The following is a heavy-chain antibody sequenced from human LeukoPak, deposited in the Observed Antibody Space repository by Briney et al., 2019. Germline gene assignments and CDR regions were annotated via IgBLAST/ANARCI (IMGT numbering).Heavy chain of an antibody. J-gene: IGHJ3*02. D-gene: IGHD3-10*01. Sequence: SETLSLTCTVSGGSISSYYWSWIRQPPGKGLEWIGYIYYSGSTNYNPSLKSRVTISVDTSKNQFSLKLSSVTAADTAVYYCARDPPPVGGSSLAFDIWGQGTMVTVSS. V-gene: IGHV4-59*01. CDR1: GGSISSYY. CDR3: ARDPPPVGGSSLAFDI. CDR2: IYYSGST.